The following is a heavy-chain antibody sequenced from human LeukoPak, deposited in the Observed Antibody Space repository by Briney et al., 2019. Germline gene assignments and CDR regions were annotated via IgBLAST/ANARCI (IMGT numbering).Heavy chain of an antibody. CDR2: IYYSGST. Sequence: SETLSLTCTVSGGSISSYYWSWIRQPPGKGLEWIGYIYYSGSTSYNPSLKSRVTISIDTSKNQFSLKLSSVTAADTAVYYCARFSGYDNWFDPWGQGTLVIVSS. D-gene: IGHD5-12*01. CDR1: GGSISSYY. V-gene: IGHV4-59*01. J-gene: IGHJ5*02. CDR3: ARFSGYDNWFDP.